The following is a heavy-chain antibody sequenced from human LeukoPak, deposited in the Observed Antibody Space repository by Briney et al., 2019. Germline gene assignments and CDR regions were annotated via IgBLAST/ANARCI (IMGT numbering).Heavy chain of an antibody. CDR3: ARTRLAVAGTWWFDP. J-gene: IGHJ5*02. D-gene: IGHD6-19*01. V-gene: IGHV3-7*01. CDR2: IKQDGSEK. Sequence: GGSPRLSCAASGFTFSSYWMSWVRQAPGKGLEWVANIKQDGSEKYYVDSVKGRFTISRDNAKNSLYLQMNSLRAEDTAVYYCARTRLAVAGTWWFDPWGQGTLVTVSS. CDR1: GFTFSSYW.